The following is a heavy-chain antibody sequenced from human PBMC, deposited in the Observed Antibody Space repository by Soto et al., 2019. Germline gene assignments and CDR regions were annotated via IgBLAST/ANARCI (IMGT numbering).Heavy chain of an antibody. D-gene: IGHD3-22*01. CDR1: GFTFSSYA. J-gene: IGHJ3*02. V-gene: IGHV3-30-3*01. Sequence: QVQLVESGGGVVQPGRSLRLSCAASGFTFSSYAMHWVRQAPGKGLEWVAVISYDGSNKYYADSVKGRFTISRDNSKNTLYLQMNSLRAEDTAVYYCARDQDSSGSDAFDIWGQGTMVTVSS. CDR3: ARDQDSSGSDAFDI. CDR2: ISYDGSNK.